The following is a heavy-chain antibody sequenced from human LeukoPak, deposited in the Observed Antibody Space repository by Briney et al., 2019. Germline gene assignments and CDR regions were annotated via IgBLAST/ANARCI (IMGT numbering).Heavy chain of an antibody. V-gene: IGHV4-59*01. CDR2: IYYSGST. CDR1: GGSISSYY. J-gene: IGHJ1*01. Sequence: SETLSLTCTVSGGSISSYYWSWMRQPPGKGLEWSGYIYYSGSTNYNCSLKSRVTISVDTSKNQFSLKLSSVTAADTAVYYCARSSKIAAAGTVNFQHWGQGTLVTVSS. D-gene: IGHD6-13*01. CDR3: ARSSKIAAAGTVNFQH.